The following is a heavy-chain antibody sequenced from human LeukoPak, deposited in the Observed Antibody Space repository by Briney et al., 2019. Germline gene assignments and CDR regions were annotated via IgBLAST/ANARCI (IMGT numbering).Heavy chain of an antibody. CDR1: RFTFSSYA. D-gene: IGHD6-13*01. V-gene: IGHV3-30-3*01. CDR2: ISYDGSNQ. J-gene: IGHJ3*02. CDR3: ARDDRIAAAGTPGANAFDI. Sequence: GGSLRLSCAASRFTFSSYAMHWVRQAPGKGLEWVAVISYDGSNQYYADSVKGRFTISRDNSKNTLYLQMNSLRAEDTAVYYCARDDRIAAAGTPGANAFDIWGQGTMVTVSS.